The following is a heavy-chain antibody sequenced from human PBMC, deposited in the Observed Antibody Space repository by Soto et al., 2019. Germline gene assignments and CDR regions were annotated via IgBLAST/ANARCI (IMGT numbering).Heavy chain of an antibody. V-gene: IGHV3-30*18. J-gene: IGHJ4*02. Sequence: HPAGSLRLSCAASGFTFSSYGMHWVRQAPGKGLEWVAVISYDGSNKYYADSVKGRFTIPRDNSKNTLYPQMNSLRAEDTAVYYCAKDWETTVTRGPPDYWGQGTLVTVSS. CDR2: ISYDGSNK. CDR1: GFTFSSYG. CDR3: AKDWETTVTRGPPDY. D-gene: IGHD4-17*01.